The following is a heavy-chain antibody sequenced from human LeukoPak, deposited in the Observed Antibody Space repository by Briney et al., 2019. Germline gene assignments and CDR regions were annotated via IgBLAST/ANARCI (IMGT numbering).Heavy chain of an antibody. CDR2: INPSGGST. D-gene: IGHD3-3*01. CDR1: GYTFTSYY. J-gene: IGHJ1*01. Sequence: ASVKVSCKASGYTFTSYYMHWVRQAPGQGLEWMGIINPSGGSTSYAQKFQGRVTMTRDTSTSTAYMELRSLRSDDTAVYYCARDGPSFWSGYYGYFQHWGQGTLVTVSS. CDR3: ARDGPSFWSGYYGYFQH. V-gene: IGHV1-46*01.